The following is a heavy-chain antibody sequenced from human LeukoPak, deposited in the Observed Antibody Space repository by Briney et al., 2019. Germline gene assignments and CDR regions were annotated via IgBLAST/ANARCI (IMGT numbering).Heavy chain of an antibody. V-gene: IGHV3-74*01. CDR2: INTDGSST. J-gene: IGHJ3*02. CDR1: GFTLSSYW. Sequence: GGSLRRSCAASGFTLSSYWMHWVRQAPGKGLVWVSRINTDGSSTSYADSVKGWFTISRDNSKNTLYLQMNSLRAEDTAVYYCAKDEAFDIWGQGTMVTVSS. CDR3: AKDEAFDI.